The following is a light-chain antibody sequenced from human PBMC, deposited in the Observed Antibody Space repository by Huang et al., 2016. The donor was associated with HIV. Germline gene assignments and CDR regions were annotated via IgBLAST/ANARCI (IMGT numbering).Light chain of an antibody. Sequence: EVVMTQSPATLSVSPGERAALSCRASQNVNKNLAWYQRKPGQAPRLLIYDAATRATNIPARFSGSGSGTEFTLAISSLQSEDFAVYYCQHYNNWPPRYTFGQGTKLEI. V-gene: IGKV3-15*01. CDR3: QHYNNWPPRYT. CDR2: DAA. CDR1: QNVNKN. J-gene: IGKJ2*01.